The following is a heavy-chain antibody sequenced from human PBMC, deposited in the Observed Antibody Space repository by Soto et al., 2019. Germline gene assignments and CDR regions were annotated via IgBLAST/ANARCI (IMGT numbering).Heavy chain of an antibody. CDR1: GYSISSDYY. CDR2: IYHSGST. CDR3: ARLRGRTYSHYYFDY. J-gene: IGHJ4*02. V-gene: IGHV4-38-2*01. Sequence: WETLSLTCAVSGYSISSDYYWGGIRQPPGMGLEWIGTIYHSGSTYYNPSLKSRLTISVDTSKNQFSLKLSSVTAADTAVYYCARLRGRTYSHYYFDYWGRGTLVTVSS. D-gene: IGHD3-10*01.